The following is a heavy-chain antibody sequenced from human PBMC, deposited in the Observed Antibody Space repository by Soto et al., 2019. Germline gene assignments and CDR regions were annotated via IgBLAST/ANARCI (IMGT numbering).Heavy chain of an antibody. V-gene: IGHV3-15*01. D-gene: IGHD3-3*01. Sequence: GGSLRLSCTASGFAFSNAWMSWVRQAPGKGLEWVGRIKSKSDGGTTDYAAPVKGRFSISRDDSKKTLDLQMNSLKSEDTAVYYCTTAYITRIATFGALIGYDMDVWGQGTTVTVSS. CDR1: GFAFSNAW. CDR3: TTAYITRIATFGALIGYDMDV. J-gene: IGHJ6*02. CDR2: IKSKSDGGTT.